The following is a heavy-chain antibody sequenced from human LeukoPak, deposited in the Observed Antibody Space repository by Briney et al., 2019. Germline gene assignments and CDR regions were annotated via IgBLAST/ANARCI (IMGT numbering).Heavy chain of an antibody. CDR1: GFTFTSYS. V-gene: IGHV3-23*01. J-gene: IGHJ4*02. D-gene: IGHD1-26*01. CDR3: AKGGKWDVTPFDY. Sequence: GSLRLSCAASGFTFTSYSMNWVRQAPRKGLEWVSTISGGGGSTYYADSVKGRFTISRDNSKNTLYLQVNSLRAEDTAVYYCAKGGKWDVTPFDYWGQGTLVTVSS. CDR2: ISGGGGST.